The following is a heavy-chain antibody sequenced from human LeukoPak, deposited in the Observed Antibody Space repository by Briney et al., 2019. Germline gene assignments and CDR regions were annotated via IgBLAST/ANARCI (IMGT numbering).Heavy chain of an antibody. CDR1: GFTFSSYA. Sequence: GRSLRPSCAASGFTFSSYAMHWVRQAPGKGLEWVAVISYDGSNKYYADSVKGRFTISRDNSKNTLYLQMNSLRAEDTAVYYCARDHITMVRGGQGPPYGYYFDYWGQGTLVTVSS. D-gene: IGHD3-10*01. J-gene: IGHJ4*02. CDR3: ARDHITMVRGGQGPPYGYYFDY. CDR2: ISYDGSNK. V-gene: IGHV3-30*04.